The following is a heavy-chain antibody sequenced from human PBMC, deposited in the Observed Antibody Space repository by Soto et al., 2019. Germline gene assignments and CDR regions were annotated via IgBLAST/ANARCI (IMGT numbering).Heavy chain of an antibody. CDR2: ISGSGGST. CDR3: AKAPPLGGYFDY. V-gene: IGHV3-23*01. D-gene: IGHD2-15*01. CDR1: GFTFSSYA. Sequence: GESLKISCAASGFTFSSYAMSWVRQATGKGLEWVSAISGSGGSTYYADSVKGRFTISRDNSKNTLYLQMYSLRAEVTALYSWAKAPPLGGYFDYWGQGTLVTVSS. J-gene: IGHJ4*02.